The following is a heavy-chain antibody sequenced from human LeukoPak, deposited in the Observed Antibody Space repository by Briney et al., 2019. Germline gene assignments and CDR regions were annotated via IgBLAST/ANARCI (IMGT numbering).Heavy chain of an antibody. CDR3: ARDQYDFWSGYDAYGMDV. D-gene: IGHD3-3*01. CDR2: INPSGGST. CDR1: GYTFTSYY. J-gene: IGHJ6*02. V-gene: IGHV1-46*01. Sequence: ASVKVSCKASGYTFTSYYMHWVRQAPGQGLEWIGIINPSGGSTSYAQKFQGRVTMTRDTSTSTVYMELSSLRSEDTAVYYCARDQYDFWSGYDAYGMDVWGQGTTVTVPS.